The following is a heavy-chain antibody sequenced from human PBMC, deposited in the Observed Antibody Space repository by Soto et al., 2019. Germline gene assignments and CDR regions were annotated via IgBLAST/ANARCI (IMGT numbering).Heavy chain of an antibody. Sequence: SETLSLTCAVYGGSFSGYYLSWIRQPPGKGLEWIGEINHSGSTNYNPSLKSRVTISVDTSKNQFSLKLSSVTAADTAVYYCARVRKGYSYGSLHFDYWGQGTLLTVSS. J-gene: IGHJ4*02. D-gene: IGHD5-18*01. V-gene: IGHV4-34*01. CDR1: GGSFSGYY. CDR3: ARVRKGYSYGSLHFDY. CDR2: INHSGST.